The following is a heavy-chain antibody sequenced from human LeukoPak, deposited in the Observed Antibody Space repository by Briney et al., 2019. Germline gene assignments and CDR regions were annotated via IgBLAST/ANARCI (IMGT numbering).Heavy chain of an antibody. CDR3: ARHAGYCTGGKCYSFYYFDY. D-gene: IGHD2-15*01. CDR1: GYTFTNYW. Sequence: GESLKFSCKASGYTFTNYWIGWVRHTPGKGLEWMGIIHPGDSDTRYRTSFQGQVTMSVDESTSTAYLHWTSLKASDTAIYYCARHAGYCTGGKCYSFYYFDYWGQGTLVTVSS. CDR2: IHPGDSDT. V-gene: IGHV5-51*01. J-gene: IGHJ4*02.